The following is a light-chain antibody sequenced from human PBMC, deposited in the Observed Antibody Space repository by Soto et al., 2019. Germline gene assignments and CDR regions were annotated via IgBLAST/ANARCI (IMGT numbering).Light chain of an antibody. CDR3: QQYNNWPWT. V-gene: IGKV3-15*01. CDR1: QSIQSD. Sequence: EIMMTQSPATLSVSPGERAALSCRASQSIQSDLAWYQQKPGQGPRLLIYGASTRATGIPVRFSGSGSGTEFTLTISRLQSEDFALYFCQQYNNWPWTFGQGTK. J-gene: IGKJ1*01. CDR2: GAS.